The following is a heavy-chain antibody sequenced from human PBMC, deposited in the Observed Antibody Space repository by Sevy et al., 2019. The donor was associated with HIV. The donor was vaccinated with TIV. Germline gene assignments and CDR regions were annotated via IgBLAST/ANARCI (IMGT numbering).Heavy chain of an antibody. CDR3: AREGSDFWSGYYRAYYFDY. Sequence: SETLSLTCTVSGGSISSYYWSWIRQPPGKGLEWIGYIYYSGSTKYHPSLKSRVTISVDTSKNQFSLKLSSVTAADTAVYYCAREGSDFWSGYYRAYYFDYWGQGTLVTVSS. CDR1: GGSISSYY. V-gene: IGHV4-59*01. CDR2: IYYSGST. J-gene: IGHJ4*02. D-gene: IGHD3-3*01.